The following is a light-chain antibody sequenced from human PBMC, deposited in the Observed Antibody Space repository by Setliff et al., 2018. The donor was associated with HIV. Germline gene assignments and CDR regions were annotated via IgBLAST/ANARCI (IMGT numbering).Light chain of an antibody. V-gene: IGLV2-14*03. CDR2: DFT. CDR3: CSYAGSDTFVV. J-gene: IGLJ1*01. Sequence: QSALAQPASVSAAPGLSITISCTGTNSDVGGYNYVSWYVQEPGKAPKLIMYDFTSRPSGISNRFSGSKSGNTASLTISGLRAEDEGDYYCCSYAGSDTFVVFGTGTKVTVL. CDR1: NSDVGGYNY.